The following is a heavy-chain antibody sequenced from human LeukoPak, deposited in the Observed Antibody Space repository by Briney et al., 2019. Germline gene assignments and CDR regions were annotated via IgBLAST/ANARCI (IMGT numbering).Heavy chain of an antibody. V-gene: IGHV3-21*01. D-gene: IGHD1-26*01. CDR3: AGSGPSGSYSLDY. J-gene: IGHJ4*02. Sequence: GGSLRLSCAASGFTFSSYSMNWVRQAPGKGLEWVSSISSSSSYIYYADSVKGRFTISRDNAKNSLYLQMNSLRAEDTAVYYCAGSGPSGSYSLDYWGQGTLVTVSS. CDR2: ISSSSSYI. CDR1: GFTFSSYS.